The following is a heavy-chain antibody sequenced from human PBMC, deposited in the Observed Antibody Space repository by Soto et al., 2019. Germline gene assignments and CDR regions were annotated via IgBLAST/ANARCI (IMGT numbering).Heavy chain of an antibody. CDR2: ITDTNGNK. V-gene: IGHV1-3*01. Sequence: GSSVRVSCKASGYTFTSYAMHWRRKPPGERLEWLGWITDTNGNKKNSQKFQGRVTITRASSSSTAYMDLRSLRSEDTAVYYCGRVARLVLPPDYYYNWGQGPMVTV. CDR3: GRVARLVLPPDYYYN. D-gene: IGHD2-2*01. J-gene: IGHJ1*01. CDR1: GYTFTSYA.